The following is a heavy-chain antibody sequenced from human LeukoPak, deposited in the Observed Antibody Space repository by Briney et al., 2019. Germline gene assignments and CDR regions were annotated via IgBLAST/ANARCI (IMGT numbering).Heavy chain of an antibody. Sequence: GGSLRLSCAASGFTFSSYAMSWVRQAPGKGLQWVSGISGSGGSTYHADSVKGRFTISRDNSKNTLYVQMNSLRAEDTAVCYCAKSRGSGLFDYWGQGTLVTVAS. J-gene: IGHJ4*02. CDR3: AKSRGSGLFDY. V-gene: IGHV3-23*01. CDR1: GFTFSSYA. CDR2: ISGSGGST. D-gene: IGHD3-10*01.